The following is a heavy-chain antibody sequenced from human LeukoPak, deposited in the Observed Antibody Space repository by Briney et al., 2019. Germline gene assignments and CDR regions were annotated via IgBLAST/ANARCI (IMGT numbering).Heavy chain of an antibody. V-gene: IGHV1-69*05. CDR1: GGTFSSYA. Sequence: WASVKVSCKASGGTFSSYAISWVRQAPGQGLEWMGRIIPIFGTANYAQKFQGRVTITTDESTSTAYMELSSLRFEDTAVYYCARCPIAVAGIGYNWFDPWGQGTLVTVSS. J-gene: IGHJ5*02. CDR3: ARCPIAVAGIGYNWFDP. D-gene: IGHD6-19*01. CDR2: IIPIFGTA.